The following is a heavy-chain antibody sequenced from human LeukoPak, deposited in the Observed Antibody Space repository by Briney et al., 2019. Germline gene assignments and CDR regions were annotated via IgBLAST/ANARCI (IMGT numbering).Heavy chain of an antibody. CDR1: GFTLSSKY. CDR3: AGLDL. Sequence: PGGSLRLSCAVSGFTLSSKYMSWVRLAPGKGLEWVSAIYAGGSTYYADSVKGRFIISRDNSKNTLYLQMNSLRVEDTAVYYCAGLDLWGQGTLVTVSS. CDR2: IYAGGST. J-gene: IGHJ5*02. V-gene: IGHV3-66*01.